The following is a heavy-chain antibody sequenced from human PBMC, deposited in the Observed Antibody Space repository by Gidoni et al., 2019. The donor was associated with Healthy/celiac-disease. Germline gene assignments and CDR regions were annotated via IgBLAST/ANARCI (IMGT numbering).Heavy chain of an antibody. J-gene: IGHJ5*02. D-gene: IGHD3-10*01. Sequence: EVQLVESGGGLVQPGGSLRLSCAASGFTFSSYEMNWVRQAPGKGLEWVSYISSSGSTIYYADSVKGRFTISRDNAKNSLYLQMNSLRAEDTAVYYCARGRPQLAFYYYGSGSYYLPWFDPWGQGTLVTVSS. CDR3: ARGRPQLAFYYYGSGSYYLPWFDP. CDR2: ISSSGSTI. V-gene: IGHV3-48*03. CDR1: GFTFSSYE.